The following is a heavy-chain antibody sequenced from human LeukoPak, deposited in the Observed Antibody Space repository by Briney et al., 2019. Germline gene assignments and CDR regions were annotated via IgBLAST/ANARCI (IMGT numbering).Heavy chain of an antibody. CDR2: ISSNNRYI. CDR3: VRDGVGAPPFDY. V-gene: IGHV3-21*01. Sequence: GGSLRLSCAASGFTFSTYSMNWVRQAPGKGLEWVSSISSNNRYIYYADSVKGRFTISRDNAKNSLYLQMNSLRAEDTAMYYCVRDGVGAPPFDYWGQGVLVTVSS. CDR1: GFTFSTYS. D-gene: IGHD1-26*01. J-gene: IGHJ4*02.